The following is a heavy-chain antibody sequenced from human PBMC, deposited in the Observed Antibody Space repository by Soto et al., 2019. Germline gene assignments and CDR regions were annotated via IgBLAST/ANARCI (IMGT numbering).Heavy chain of an antibody. CDR3: AVEAGEGSGSYY. Sequence: EVQLLESGGGLVQPGGSLRLSCAASGFTFSSYAMSWVRQAPGKGLEWVSAISGSGGTTYYADSVKGRFTISRDNSKNLLYRRMKSVRDEDRAVYYCAVEAGEGSGSYYWGQGTLVTVSS. CDR1: GFTFSSYA. CDR2: ISGSGGTT. J-gene: IGHJ4*02. D-gene: IGHD3-10*01. V-gene: IGHV3-23*01.